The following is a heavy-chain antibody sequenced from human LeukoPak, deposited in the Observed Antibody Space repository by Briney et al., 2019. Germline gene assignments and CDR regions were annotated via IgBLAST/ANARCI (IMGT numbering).Heavy chain of an antibody. J-gene: IGHJ3*02. V-gene: IGHV4-38-2*02. Sequence: SETLSLTCTVAGYSISSGYYWGWIRQPPGKGLEWIGSIYHSGSTYYNPSLKSRVTISVDTSKNQFSLKLSSVTAADTAVYYCARYPDGDYAAFDIWGQGTMATVSS. D-gene: IGHD4-17*01. CDR3: ARYPDGDYAAFDI. CDR2: IYHSGST. CDR1: GYSISSGYY.